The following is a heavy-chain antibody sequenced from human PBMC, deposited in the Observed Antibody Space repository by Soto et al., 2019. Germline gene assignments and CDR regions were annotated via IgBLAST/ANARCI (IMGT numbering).Heavy chain of an antibody. CDR2: IYPDDADT. J-gene: IGHJ4*02. Sequence: GESLKISCQASGYTFTNYWIAWVRQMSGKGLEWVGVIYPDDADTTYGPTFQGQVTISADKSLNTAYLQWSSLEVSDTAMYFCARSIYGTGGYYSDYWGQGTQVTV. V-gene: IGHV5-51*01. CDR1: GYTFTNYW. D-gene: IGHD3-10*01. CDR3: ARSIYGTGGYYSDY.